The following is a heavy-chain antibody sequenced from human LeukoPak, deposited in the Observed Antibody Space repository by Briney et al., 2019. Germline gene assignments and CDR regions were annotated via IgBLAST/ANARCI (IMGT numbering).Heavy chain of an antibody. D-gene: IGHD6-13*01. CDR1: GFTFSTYN. Sequence: GGSLRLSCAASGFTFSTYNMNWVRQAPGKGLEWISYITSSGGTIYYADSVKGRFTISRDNAKNSLYLQMNSLRAEDTAVYYCVRGEAYSTTWFVGDLFDYWGQGALVTVSS. CDR2: ITSSGGTI. CDR3: VRGEAYSTTWFVGDLFDY. V-gene: IGHV3-48*01. J-gene: IGHJ4*02.